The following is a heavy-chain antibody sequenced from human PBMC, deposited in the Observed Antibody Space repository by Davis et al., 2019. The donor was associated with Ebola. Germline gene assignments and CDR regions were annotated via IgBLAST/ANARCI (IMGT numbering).Heavy chain of an antibody. Sequence: PGGSLRLSCIVSGFTLRNSPMVWVRHSPGKGLEWVASVSFDGGNKFYADSVKGRFTISRDDSKDTLHLQMSNLRVDDTAVYYCATQGGYSNGGHFDFWGQGTLVTVSS. D-gene: IGHD4-11*01. CDR3: ATQGGYSNGGHFDF. J-gene: IGHJ4*02. V-gene: IGHV3-30*04. CDR1: GFTLRNSP. CDR2: VSFDGGNK.